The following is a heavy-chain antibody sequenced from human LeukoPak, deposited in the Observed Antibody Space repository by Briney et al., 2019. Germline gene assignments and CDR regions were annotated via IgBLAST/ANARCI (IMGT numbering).Heavy chain of an antibody. CDR2: IIPTLGIA. D-gene: IGHD3-3*01. J-gene: IGHJ5*02. CDR3: ARGVFGFWSGYYTS. Sequence: SVKVSCKASGYTFTGYYMHWVRQAPGQGLEWMGRIIPTLGIANYAQKFQGRVTITADKSTSTAYMELSSLRSEDTAVYYCARGVFGFWSGYYTSWGQGTLVTVSS. CDR1: GYTFTGYY. V-gene: IGHV1-69*02.